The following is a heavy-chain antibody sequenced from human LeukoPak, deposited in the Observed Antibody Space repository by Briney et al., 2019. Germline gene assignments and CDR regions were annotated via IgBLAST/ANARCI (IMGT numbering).Heavy chain of an antibody. J-gene: IGHJ6*02. D-gene: IGHD3-10*01. CDR1: GFTFYNYD. CDR3: AKVPYSDYGSGRPPFMDV. CDR2: VSHSGSST. Sequence: GGSLRLSCAASGFTFYNYDMSRVRQAPGPGLEWVSTVSHSGSSTYYADSVRGRFTISRDNSKNTLYLQMDSLRAEDTAIYYCAKVPYSDYGSGRPPFMDVWGQGTTVAVSS. V-gene: IGHV3-23*01.